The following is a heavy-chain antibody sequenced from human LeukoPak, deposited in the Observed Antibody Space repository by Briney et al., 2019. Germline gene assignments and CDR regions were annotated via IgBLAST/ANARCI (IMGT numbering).Heavy chain of an antibody. CDR3: ARDAQVAAAGLFDY. Sequence: ASVKVSCKASGYTFTSYGISWVRQAPGQGLEWMGWISAYNGNTNYAQKLQGRVTMTTDTSTSTAYMELRSLRSDDTAVYYCARDAQVAAAGLFDYWGKGTLVTVSS. CDR1: GYTFTSYG. J-gene: IGHJ4*02. CDR2: ISAYNGNT. D-gene: IGHD6-13*01. V-gene: IGHV1-18*01.